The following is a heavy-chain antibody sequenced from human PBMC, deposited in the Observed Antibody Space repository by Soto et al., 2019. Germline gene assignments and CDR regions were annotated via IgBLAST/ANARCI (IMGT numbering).Heavy chain of an antibody. J-gene: IGHJ6*02. Sequence: QVQLQESGPGLVKPSGTLSLTCAVSGGSISSSNWWSGVRQPPGKGVEWIGDIDNSGSTNYNPSLKSRVTISVDESKNQCPLKLGSVTDADTAVYYCARDRGLAYCGGYCGLYYYYGMDVWGQGTTVTVSS. CDR1: GGSISSSNW. V-gene: IGHV4-4*02. CDR2: IDNSGST. CDR3: ARDRGLAYCGGYCGLYYYYGMDV. D-gene: IGHD2-21*02.